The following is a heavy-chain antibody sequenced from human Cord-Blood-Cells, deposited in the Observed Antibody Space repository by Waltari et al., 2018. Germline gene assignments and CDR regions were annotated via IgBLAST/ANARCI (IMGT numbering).Heavy chain of an antibody. V-gene: IGHV4-39*01. D-gene: IGHD3-10*01. CDR1: GGSISSSSYY. CDR2: IFYSGSH. J-gene: IGHJ4*02. Sequence: QLQLQESGPGLVKPSETLSLTCTVSGGSISSSSYYWGWIRQRPGKGLEWIGRIFYSGSHYYNPSLKSRVTISVDTSKNQFSLKLSSVTAADTAVYYCAGFYYYGSGSYFDYWGQGTLVTVSS. CDR3: AGFYYYGSGSYFDY.